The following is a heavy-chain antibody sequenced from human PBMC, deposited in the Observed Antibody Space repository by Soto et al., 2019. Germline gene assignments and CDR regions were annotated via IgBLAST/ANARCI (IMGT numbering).Heavy chain of an antibody. Sequence: PSETLSLTCPVSGGSISSYYWSWIRQPPGKRLEWIGYIYYSGSTNYNPSLKSRVTISVDTSKNQFSLKLSSVTAADTAVYYCTRGRAISTAGHYYYYMDVWGKGTTVTVSS. J-gene: IGHJ6*03. CDR2: IYYSGST. D-gene: IGHD6-13*01. V-gene: IGHV4-59*01. CDR3: TRGRAISTAGHYYYYMDV. CDR1: GGSISSYY.